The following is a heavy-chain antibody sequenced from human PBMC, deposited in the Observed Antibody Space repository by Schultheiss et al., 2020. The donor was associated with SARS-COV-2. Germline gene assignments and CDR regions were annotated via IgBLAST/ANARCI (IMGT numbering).Heavy chain of an antibody. CDR3: AAYDFWSTYGMDV. D-gene: IGHD3-3*01. Sequence: SETLSLTCTVSGGSISTYYWSWIRQPPGKGLEWIGYIYSSGSTNYNPSLKSRVTISVDTSKNQFSLKLSSVTAADTAVYYCAAYDFWSTYGMDVWGQGTTVTVSS. CDR1: GGSISTYY. J-gene: IGHJ6*02. V-gene: IGHV4-59*01. CDR2: IYSSGST.